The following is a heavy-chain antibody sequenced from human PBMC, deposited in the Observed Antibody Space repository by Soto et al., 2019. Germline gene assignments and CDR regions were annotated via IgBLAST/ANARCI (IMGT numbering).Heavy chain of an antibody. CDR1: GGSISSSSYY. J-gene: IGHJ5*02. V-gene: IGHV4-39*01. CDR2: IYYSGST. D-gene: IGHD6-13*01. CDR3: ARLREAAAGTSPGFDP. Sequence: KTSETLSLTCTVSGGSISSSSYYWGWIRQPPGKGLEWIGSIYYSGSTYYNPSLKSRVTISVDTSKNQFSLKLSSVTAADTAVYYCARLREAAAGTSPGFDPWGQGTLVTAPQ.